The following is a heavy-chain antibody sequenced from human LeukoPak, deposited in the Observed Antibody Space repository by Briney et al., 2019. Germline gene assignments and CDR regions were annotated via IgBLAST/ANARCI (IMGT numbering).Heavy chain of an antibody. D-gene: IGHD6-19*01. Sequence: GASVKVSCKVSGYTLTELSMHWVRQAPGKGLEWMGGFDPEDGETIYAQKFQGRVTMTEDTSTDTAYMELSSLRSEDTAVYYCAIRVAGTHWFDPWGQGTLVTVSS. CDR2: FDPEDGET. V-gene: IGHV1-24*01. CDR3: AIRVAGTHWFDP. J-gene: IGHJ5*02. CDR1: GYTLTELS.